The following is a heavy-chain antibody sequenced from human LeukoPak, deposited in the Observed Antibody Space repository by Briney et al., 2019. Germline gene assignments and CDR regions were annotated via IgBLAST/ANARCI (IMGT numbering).Heavy chain of an antibody. CDR2: LYPSGST. V-gene: IGHV4-4*07. Sequence: SETLSLTCAVSGVSIGSYHWSWIRQPARKGLEWIGRLYPSGSTSYTPSLKSRVTISVDTSKNQFPLKLSSVPAADTAVYYCARGDDFWSGYNWFDPWGQGTLVTVSS. CDR3: ARGDDFWSGYNWFDP. D-gene: IGHD3-3*01. CDR1: GVSIGSYH. J-gene: IGHJ5*02.